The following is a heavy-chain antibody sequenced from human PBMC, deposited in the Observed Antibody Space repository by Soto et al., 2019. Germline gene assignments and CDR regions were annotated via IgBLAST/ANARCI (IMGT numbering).Heavy chain of an antibody. D-gene: IGHD3-22*01. CDR2: MNPYNGNT. J-gene: IGHJ4*02. Sequence: ASVKVSCKASGYTFITYDINWVRQATGQGLEWMGWMNPYNGNTNYAQKLQGRVTMTTDTSTSTAYMELRSLRSDDTAVYYCARADYYDSSGYYWFCHFDYWGQGTLVTVSS. CDR3: ARADYYDSSGYYWFCHFDY. CDR1: GYTFITYD. V-gene: IGHV1-18*01.